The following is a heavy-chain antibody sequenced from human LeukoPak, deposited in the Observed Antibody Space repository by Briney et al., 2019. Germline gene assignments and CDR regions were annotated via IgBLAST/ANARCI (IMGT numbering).Heavy chain of an antibody. CDR3: ARNILGSDTFDI. V-gene: IGHV4-31*03. D-gene: IGHD7-27*01. CDR2: IYFSGGT. J-gene: IGHJ3*02. Sequence: KASETLSLTCTVSGGSISSGGHYWSWIRQHPGRGLEWIGYIYFSGGTYYNPSLKSRVTISLDTSKNQFSLKLNSVTAADTAIYYCARNILGSDTFDIWGQGTLVTVPS. CDR1: GGSISSGGHY.